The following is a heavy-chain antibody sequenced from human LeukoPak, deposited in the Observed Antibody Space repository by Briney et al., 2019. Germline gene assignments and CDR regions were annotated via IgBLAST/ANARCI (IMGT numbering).Heavy chain of an antibody. CDR3: ARGGYYDSPFDY. V-gene: IGHV4-4*07. J-gene: IGHJ4*02. D-gene: IGHD3-22*01. CDR2: IYTSGRI. CDR1: GGSINSYY. Sequence: SETLSLTCTVSGGSINSYYWSWIRQPAGKGMEWIGRIYTSGRINYNPSLKSRVTMSLDTSKNQFSLKLNSVTAADTAAYYCARGGYYDSPFDYWGQGTLVTVSS.